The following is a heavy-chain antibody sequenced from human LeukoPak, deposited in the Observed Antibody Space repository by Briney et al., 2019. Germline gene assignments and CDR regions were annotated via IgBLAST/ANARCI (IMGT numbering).Heavy chain of an antibody. J-gene: IGHJ4*02. CDR3: ARDRHSSYIDY. V-gene: IGHV3-21*01. CDR2: ISTSSSYK. D-gene: IGHD1-26*01. Sequence: GGSLRLSCAVSGFTFSGYTMNWVRQAPGKGLEWVSTISTSSSYKYYADSVKGRFTISRDNAKNSLYLQMNSLRAEDTAVYYCARDRHSSYIDYWGQGTLVTVSS. CDR1: GFTFSGYT.